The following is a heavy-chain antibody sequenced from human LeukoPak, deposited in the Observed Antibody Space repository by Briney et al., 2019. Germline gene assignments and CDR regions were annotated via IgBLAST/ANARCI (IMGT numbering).Heavy chain of an antibody. CDR2: ISGSGGSI. CDR3: AKRDCSSTSCPRAVGWFDP. V-gene: IGHV3-23*01. D-gene: IGHD2-2*01. Sequence: GGSLRLSCAASGFTFSSYAMSWVRQAPGKGLEWVSAISGSGGSIYYADSVKGRFTISRDNSKNTLYLQMNSLRAEDTAVYYCAKRDCSSTSCPRAVGWFDPWGQGTLVTVSS. J-gene: IGHJ5*02. CDR1: GFTFSSYA.